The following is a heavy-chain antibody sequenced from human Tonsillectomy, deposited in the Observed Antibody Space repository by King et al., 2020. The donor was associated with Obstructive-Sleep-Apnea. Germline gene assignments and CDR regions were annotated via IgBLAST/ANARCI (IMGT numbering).Heavy chain of an antibody. Sequence: QLQESGPGLVKPSETLSLTCTVSGGSISSYYWSWIRQPPGKGLEWIGYIYYSGSTNYNPSLKSRVTISVDTSKNQFSLKLGSVTAADTAVYYCARARGGAVAGYFDYWGQGTLVTVSS. CDR1: GGSISSYY. V-gene: IGHV4-59*01. D-gene: IGHD6-19*01. J-gene: IGHJ4*02. CDR3: ARARGGAVAGYFDY. CDR2: IYYSGST.